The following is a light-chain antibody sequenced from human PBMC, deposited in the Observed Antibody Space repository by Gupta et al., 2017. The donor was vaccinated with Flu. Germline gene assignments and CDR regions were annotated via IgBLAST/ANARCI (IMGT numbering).Light chain of an antibody. CDR2: RVS. Sequence: EVVMTQSPLSLPVTLGQPASIPCRPSQSLVHRNGNTYLTWFQQRPGQSPRRLIYRVSNRDSGVPDRFSGSGSGTDFTLKSNRVEAEDVGIYYCMQGTHSPTFGQGTKVEIK. J-gene: IGKJ1*01. CDR3: MQGTHSPT. V-gene: IGKV2-30*02. CDR1: QSLVHRNGNTY.